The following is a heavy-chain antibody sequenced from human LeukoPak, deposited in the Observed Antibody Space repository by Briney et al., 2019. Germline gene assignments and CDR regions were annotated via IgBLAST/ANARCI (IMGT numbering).Heavy chain of an antibody. V-gene: IGHV4-39*01. J-gene: IGHJ4*02. CDR3: AGYYHDSSGYYSTNKLDY. CDR1: GGSISSSSYY. CDR2: IYYSGST. D-gene: IGHD3-22*01. Sequence: PSETLSLTCTVSGGSISSSSYYWGWIRQPPGKGLEWIGSIYYSGSTYYNPSLKSRVTISVDTSKNQFSLKLSSVTAADTAVYYCAGYYHDSSGYYSTNKLDYWGQGTLVTVSS.